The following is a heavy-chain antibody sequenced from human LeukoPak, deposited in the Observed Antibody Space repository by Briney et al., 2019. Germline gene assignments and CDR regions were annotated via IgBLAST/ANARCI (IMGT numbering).Heavy chain of an antibody. CDR2: ISYDGRRK. V-gene: IGHV3-30*18. CDR1: GFTFKNYG. CDR3: VKDRSYNFFGMDA. Sequence: QPGGSLRLSCAASGFTFKNYGIHWVRQAPGKGLEWVAVISYDGRRKHYADPVKGRFTISRDNSKNTLYLQVNNLRFEDTAVYFCVKDRSYNFFGMDAWGQGTTVTVSS. D-gene: IGHD2-2*02. J-gene: IGHJ6*02.